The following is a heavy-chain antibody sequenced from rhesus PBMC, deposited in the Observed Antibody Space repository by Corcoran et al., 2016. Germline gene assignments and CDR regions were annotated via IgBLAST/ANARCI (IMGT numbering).Heavy chain of an antibody. V-gene: IGHV4-127*01. J-gene: IGHJ3*01. CDR2: SGGSSGTT. CDR3: ARVGGIGGTMGAFDF. CDR1: GYSITSGYG. D-gene: IGHD1-20*01. Sequence: QVQLQESGPGLVKPSETLSVTCAVSGYSITSGYGWSWIRQPPGKGREWIGYSGGSSGTTNYAPSLKSRVTISKDTSKNQFSLKLTSVTAADTAVYYCARVGGIGGTMGAFDFWGQGLRVTVSS.